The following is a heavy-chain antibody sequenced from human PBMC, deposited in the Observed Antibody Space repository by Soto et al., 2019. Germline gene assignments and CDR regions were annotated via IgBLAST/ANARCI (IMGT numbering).Heavy chain of an antibody. CDR3: ARVGAAAGFYGMEV. CDR2: IKQDGSEK. V-gene: IGHV3-7*03. D-gene: IGHD6-13*01. J-gene: IGHJ6*02. CDR1: VCTFSSYW. Sequence: VGSLRLSCASSVCTFSSYWMSCVRHAPGKWLEWVANIKQDGSEKYYVDSVKGRFTISRDNAKNSLYLQMNSLRAEDTAVYYCARVGAAAGFYGMEVGGHGTTVTVYS.